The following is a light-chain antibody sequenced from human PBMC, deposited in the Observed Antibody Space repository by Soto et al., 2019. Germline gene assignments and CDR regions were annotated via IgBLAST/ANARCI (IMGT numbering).Light chain of an antibody. J-gene: IGLJ3*02. Sequence: QSVLTQPPSASGTPGQRVTISCSGTSSNIGTYTVNWYQQLPGTAPKLLIYTDYQRPSGVPDRFSGSKSGTSAALDINGLHSEDEADYYCASWDDNLNGGVFGGGTKLTVL. CDR3: ASWDDNLNGGV. V-gene: IGLV1-44*01. CDR2: TDY. CDR1: SSNIGTYT.